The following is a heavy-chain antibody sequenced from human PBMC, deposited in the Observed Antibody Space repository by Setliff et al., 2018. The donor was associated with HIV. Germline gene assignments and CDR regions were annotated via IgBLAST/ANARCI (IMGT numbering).Heavy chain of an antibody. D-gene: IGHD2-15*01. V-gene: IGHV4-34*01. CDR1: GGSFSGYY. Sequence: SETLSLTCAVYGGSFSGYYWTWIRQPPGKGLEWIGEINHGGSTIYNPSLKSRVTISIDTSKNQFSLKLTSVTAADTAVYYCARAPFRGGSFGWFDPWGQGTLVTVSS. CDR2: INHGGST. J-gene: IGHJ5*02. CDR3: ARAPFRGGSFGWFDP.